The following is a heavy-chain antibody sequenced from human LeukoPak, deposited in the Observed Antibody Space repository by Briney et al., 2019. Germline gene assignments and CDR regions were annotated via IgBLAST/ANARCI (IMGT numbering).Heavy chain of an antibody. CDR2: ISGSGGST. J-gene: IGHJ4*02. V-gene: IGHV3-23*01. CDR1: GFTFSTYA. D-gene: IGHD3-22*01. Sequence: PGGSLRLSCAASGFTFSTYAMSWVRQAPGKGLEWVSGISGSGGSTFYADSVKGRSTISRDNSKNTLYLQMNSLRAEDTAVYYCAKDRAYYSDSSGYYLVRAYDYWGQGTLVTVSS. CDR3: AKDRAYYSDSSGYYLVRAYDY.